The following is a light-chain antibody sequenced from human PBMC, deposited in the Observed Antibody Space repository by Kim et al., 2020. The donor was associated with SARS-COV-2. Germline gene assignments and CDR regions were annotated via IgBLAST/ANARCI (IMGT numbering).Light chain of an antibody. Sequence: SSELTQDPAVSVALGQTVRITCQGDRLRRYYASWYQQKPGQAPVLVIYGKNNRPSGIPDRFSGSSSGNTASLTITGAQAEDEADYYCNSRDSSGNHWVFGGGTQLTVL. CDR1: RLRRYY. CDR3: NSRDSSGNHWV. J-gene: IGLJ3*02. CDR2: GKN. V-gene: IGLV3-19*01.